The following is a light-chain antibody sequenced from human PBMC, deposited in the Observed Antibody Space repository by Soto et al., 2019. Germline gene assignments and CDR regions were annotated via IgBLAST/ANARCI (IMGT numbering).Light chain of an antibody. CDR1: QSFRGL. J-gene: IGKJ5*01. CDR3: QKHHIWPIT. CDR2: DEY. V-gene: IGKV3-11*01. Sequence: AVTESPVTLSLSPAERATLSWWASQSFRGLLAWYQQKPGQAPRILIYDEYNRATGIPPRFSGSGSGTDSTLTISSLEPEDSAVYYCQKHHIWPITFGQGTRLDIK.